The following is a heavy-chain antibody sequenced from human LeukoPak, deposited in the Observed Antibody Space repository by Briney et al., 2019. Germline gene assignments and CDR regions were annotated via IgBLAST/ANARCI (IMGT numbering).Heavy chain of an antibody. CDR3: TKVRSGSSNWALQVFEY. CDR1: GLTLSNFW. CDR2: INTDGSST. Sequence: GGSLRLSCAASGLTLSNFWVHWVRQAPGKGLVWVSRINTDGSSTDYADSVKGRFTISRDNSKSTLYLEMNSLRVEDTAVYYCTKVRSGSSNWALQVFEYWGQGALVTVSS. V-gene: IGHV3-74*01. J-gene: IGHJ4*02. D-gene: IGHD4-11*01.